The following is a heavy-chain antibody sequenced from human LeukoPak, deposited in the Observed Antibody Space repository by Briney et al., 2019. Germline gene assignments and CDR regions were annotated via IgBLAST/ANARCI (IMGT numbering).Heavy chain of an antibody. CDR2: ISGSGGST. CDR3: AKGPPSVEYYYGMDV. J-gene: IGHJ6*02. V-gene: IGHV3-23*01. D-gene: IGHD2-15*01. CDR1: GFTFSSYA. Sequence: GGSLRPSCAASGFTFSSYAMSWVRQAPGKGLEWVSAISGSGGSTYYADSVKGRFTISRDNSKNTLYLQMNSLRAEDTAVYYCAKGPPSVEYYYGMDVWGQGTTVTVSS.